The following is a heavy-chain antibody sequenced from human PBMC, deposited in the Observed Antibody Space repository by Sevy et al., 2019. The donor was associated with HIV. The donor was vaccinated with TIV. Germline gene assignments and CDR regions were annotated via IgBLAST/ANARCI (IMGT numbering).Heavy chain of an antibody. V-gene: IGHV4-30-4*01. CDR3: ARGDYYGSGSYYY. Sequence: SETLSLTCTVSAGSISSGDYHWSWIRQPPGKGLEWIGYIYYSGSTYYNPSLKSRVTISVDTSKNQFSLKLTSVTAADTAVYYCARGDYYGSGSYYYWGQGTLVTVSS. CDR1: AGSISSGDYH. CDR2: IYYSGST. D-gene: IGHD3-10*01. J-gene: IGHJ4*02.